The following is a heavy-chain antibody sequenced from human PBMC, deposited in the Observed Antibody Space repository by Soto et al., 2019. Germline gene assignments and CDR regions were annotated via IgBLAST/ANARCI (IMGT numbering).Heavy chain of an antibody. CDR3: ARVRRITIFGVVPLGMDV. J-gene: IGHJ6*02. Sequence: LSLTCAVYGGSFSGYYWSWIRQPPVKGLEWIGEINHSGSTNYNPSLKSRVTISVDTSKNQFSLKLSSVTAADTAVYYCARVRRITIFGVVPLGMDVWGQGTTVTVSS. CDR2: INHSGST. CDR1: GGSFSGYY. D-gene: IGHD3-3*01. V-gene: IGHV4-34*01.